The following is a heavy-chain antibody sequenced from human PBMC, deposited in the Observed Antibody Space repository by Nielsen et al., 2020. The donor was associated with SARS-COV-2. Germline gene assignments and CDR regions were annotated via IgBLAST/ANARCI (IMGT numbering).Heavy chain of an antibody. J-gene: IGHJ3*01. V-gene: IGHV4-39*02. D-gene: IGHD5-24*01. CDR1: GASISGSNY. Sequence: SETLSLTCTVSGASISGSNYWGWIRQPPGKGLEWIGNIYYTGSTYYNPSLKSRVTISVDTSKNLFSLRLNSVTAADSAVYYCARSRPHPDFKTIIFPGFDLWGQGTMVTVSS. CDR3: ARSRPHPDFKTIIFPGFDL. CDR2: IYYTGST.